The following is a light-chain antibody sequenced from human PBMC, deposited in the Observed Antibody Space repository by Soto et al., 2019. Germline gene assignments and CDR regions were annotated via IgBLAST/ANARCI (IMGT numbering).Light chain of an antibody. CDR2: DVS. V-gene: IGLV2-14*01. CDR1: SSDVGGYNY. J-gene: IGLJ2*01. CDR3: SSYTSSSTLMV. Sequence: QSALTQPASVSGSPGQSITISCTGTSSDVGGYNYVSWYPQHPGKAPKLMIYDVSNRPSGVSNRFSGSKSGNTASLTISGLQAEYEADYYCSSYTSSSTLMVFGGGTKLTVL.